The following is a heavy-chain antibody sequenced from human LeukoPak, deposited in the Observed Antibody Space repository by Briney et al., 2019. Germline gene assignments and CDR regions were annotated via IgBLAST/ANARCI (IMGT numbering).Heavy chain of an antibody. Sequence: PGGSLRLSCAASGFTVSTYSMSWVRQAPGKGLEWVGTFYSGGRTSYADSVKGRFTIPRDTYQNTVFLQMNSLRDEDTALYYCASILYGWGQGTLVTVSS. J-gene: IGHJ4*02. D-gene: IGHD2-2*02. CDR1: GFTVSTYS. V-gene: IGHV3-53*01. CDR3: ASILYG. CDR2: FYSGGRT.